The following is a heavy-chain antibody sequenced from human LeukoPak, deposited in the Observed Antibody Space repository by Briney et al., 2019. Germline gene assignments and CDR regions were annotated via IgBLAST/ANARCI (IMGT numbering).Heavy chain of an antibody. D-gene: IGHD3-3*01. V-gene: IGHV4-39*01. CDR2: IYYGGST. CDR3: ARPMFSGFWNAFDI. CDR1: GGSISSSRYY. Sequence: SETLSLTCTGSGGSISSSRYYWAWIRQPPGKGLEWIGSIYYGGSTYHNPSLKSRVTISADTSKNQFSLRLSSVTAADTAVYYCARPMFSGFWNAFDIWGQGTMVTVSS. J-gene: IGHJ3*02.